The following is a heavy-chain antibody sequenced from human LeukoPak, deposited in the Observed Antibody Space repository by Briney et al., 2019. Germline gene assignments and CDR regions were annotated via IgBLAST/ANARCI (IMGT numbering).Heavy chain of an antibody. V-gene: IGHV4-61*02. D-gene: IGHD3-9*01. Sequence: SQTLSLTCTVSGGSISSGSYYWSWIRQPAGKGLEWIGRIYNSGSTNYNPSLKSRVTISVDTSKNQFSLKLSSVTAADTAVYYCASSGPVYFYYYMDVWGKGTTVTVSS. CDR2: IYNSGST. CDR3: ASSGPVYFYYYMDV. J-gene: IGHJ6*03. CDR1: GGSISSGSYY.